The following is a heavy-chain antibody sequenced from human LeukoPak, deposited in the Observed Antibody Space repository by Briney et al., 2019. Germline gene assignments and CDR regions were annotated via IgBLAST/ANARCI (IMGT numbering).Heavy chain of an antibody. J-gene: IGHJ3*02. CDR1: GGSISSSSYY. D-gene: IGHD1-26*01. Sequence: SETLSLTCTVSGGSISSSSYYWGWIRQPPGTGLEWIGSIYYSGSTYYNPSLKSRVTISVDTSKNQFSLKLSSVTAADTAVYYCATSPSGNNHGGAFDIWGQGTMVTVSS. V-gene: IGHV4-39*01. CDR3: ATSPSGNNHGGAFDI. CDR2: IYYSGST.